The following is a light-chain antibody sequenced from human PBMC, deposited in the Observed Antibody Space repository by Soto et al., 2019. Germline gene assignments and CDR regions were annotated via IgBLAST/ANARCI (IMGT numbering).Light chain of an antibody. V-gene: IGKV1-33*01. Sequence: DIQMTQSPSSLSASVADRVTITCQASQDISNYLNWYQQKPGKAHKLLIYDASNLETGVPSRFSGSGSGADFTFTISSLQPEDIATYYCQQYDNLPRTFGQGTKVDI. CDR3: QQYDNLPRT. J-gene: IGKJ1*01. CDR1: QDISNY. CDR2: DAS.